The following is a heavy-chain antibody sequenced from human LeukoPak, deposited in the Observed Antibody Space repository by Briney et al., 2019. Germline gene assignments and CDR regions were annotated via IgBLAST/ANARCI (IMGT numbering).Heavy chain of an antibody. CDR3: ATWDVVVVPAAMRYYYMDV. J-gene: IGHJ6*03. V-gene: IGHV1-24*01. CDR1: GYTLTELS. CDR2: FDPEDSET. Sequence: ASVKVSCKVSGYTLTELSMHWVRQAPGKGLEWMGGFDPEDSETIYAQKFQGRVTMTEDTSTDTAYMELSSLRSEDTAVYYCATWDVVVVPAAMRYYYMDVWGKGTTVTVSS. D-gene: IGHD2-2*01.